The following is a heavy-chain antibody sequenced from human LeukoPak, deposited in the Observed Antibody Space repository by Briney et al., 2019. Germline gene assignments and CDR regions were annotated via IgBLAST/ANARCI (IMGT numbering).Heavy chain of an antibody. D-gene: IGHD3-22*01. V-gene: IGHV3-11*01. CDR3: ARPSAPYYYDSSGYYGY. J-gene: IGHJ4*02. Sequence: PGGSLRLSCAGSGFAFGTYAMSWVRQAPGKGLEWVSYISSSGNTMYYADSVKGRFTISGDNAKNSLYLQMNSLRAEDTAVYYCARPSAPYYYDSSGYYGYWGQGTLVTVSS. CDR1: GFAFGTYA. CDR2: ISSSGNTM.